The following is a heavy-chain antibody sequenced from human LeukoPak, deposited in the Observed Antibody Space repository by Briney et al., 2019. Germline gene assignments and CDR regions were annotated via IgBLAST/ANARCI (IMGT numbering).Heavy chain of an antibody. D-gene: IGHD4-23*01. CDR3: ARYDYSGGFDY. CDR1: GGAISSYY. CDR2: IYYSGST. J-gene: IGHJ4*02. V-gene: IGHV4-59*08. Sequence: SETLSLTCTVSGGAISSYYWSWIRQPPGKGLEWIGYIYYSGSTNYNPSLKSRVTISVDTSKNQFSLKLSSVTAADTAVYYCARYDYSGGFDYWGQGTLVTVSS.